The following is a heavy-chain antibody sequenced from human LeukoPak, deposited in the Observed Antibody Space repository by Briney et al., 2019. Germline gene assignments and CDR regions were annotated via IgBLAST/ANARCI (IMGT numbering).Heavy chain of an antibody. V-gene: IGHV4-59*01. D-gene: IGHD6-19*01. CDR1: GGSISSYY. J-gene: IGHJ3*02. CDR3: ARASLVGYSSGWRYAFDI. CDR2: IYYSGST. Sequence: SETLSLTCTVSGGSISSYYWNWIRQPPGKGLEWIGFIYYSGSTNYNPSLKSRVTISVDTSKNQFSLKLSSVTAADTAVYYCARASLVGYSSGWRYAFDIWGQGTMVTVSS.